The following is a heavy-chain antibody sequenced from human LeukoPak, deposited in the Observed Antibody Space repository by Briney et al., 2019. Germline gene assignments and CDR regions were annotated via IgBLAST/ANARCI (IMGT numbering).Heavy chain of an antibody. CDR1: GFTFSSYW. V-gene: IGHV3-74*01. J-gene: IGHJ4*02. D-gene: IGHD3-10*01. Sequence: PGGSLRLSCAASGFTFSSYWMHWVRQAPGKGLVWVSRINSDGSSTSYADSVKGRFTISRDNAKNSLYLQMNSLRAEDTAVYYCASGGAGEFHIYYFDYWGQGTLVTVSS. CDR3: ASGGAGEFHIYYFDY. CDR2: INSDGSST.